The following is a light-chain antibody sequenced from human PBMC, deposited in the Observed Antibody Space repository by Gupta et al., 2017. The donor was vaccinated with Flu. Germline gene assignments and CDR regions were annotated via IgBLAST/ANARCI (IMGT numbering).Light chain of an antibody. V-gene: IGKV3-20*01. J-gene: IGKJ1*01. CDR1: QSVSSRF. CDR3: QQFDNSPSM. CDR2: DAS. Sequence: GTMSLSPGERATRSGRASQSVSSRFLAWYQQKPGQAPRLLIFDASRRATGIPDRFSGSGSGTDFTLTISRLEPEDSAVYYCQQFDNSPSMFGQGTMVEIK.